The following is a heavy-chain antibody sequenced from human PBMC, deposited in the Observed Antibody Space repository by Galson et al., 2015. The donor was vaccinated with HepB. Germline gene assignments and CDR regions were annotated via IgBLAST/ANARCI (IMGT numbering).Heavy chain of an antibody. Sequence: SLRLSCAASGFTFSSYAMSWVRQAPGKGLEWVSAISGSGGSTYYADSVKGRFTISRDNSKNTLYLQMNSLRAEDAAVYYCAKDWEVVVPAASFDYWGQGTLVTVSS. CDR1: GFTFSSYA. J-gene: IGHJ4*02. CDR3: AKDWEVVVPAASFDY. D-gene: IGHD2-2*01. V-gene: IGHV3-23*01. CDR2: ISGSGGST.